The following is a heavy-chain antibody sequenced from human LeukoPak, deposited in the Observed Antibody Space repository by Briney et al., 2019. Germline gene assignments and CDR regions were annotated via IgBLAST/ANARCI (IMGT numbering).Heavy chain of an antibody. Sequence: ASVKVSCKASGYTFTSYDINWVRQATGQGLEWMGWMNPNSGNTGYAQKFQGRVTMTRNTSISTAYMELSSLRSEGTAVYYCARGRKLRFLEWLGYYYYYYMDVWGKGTTVTVSS. CDR2: MNPNSGNT. CDR3: ARGRKLRFLEWLGYYYYYYMDV. CDR1: GYTFTSYD. D-gene: IGHD3-3*01. V-gene: IGHV1-8*01. J-gene: IGHJ6*03.